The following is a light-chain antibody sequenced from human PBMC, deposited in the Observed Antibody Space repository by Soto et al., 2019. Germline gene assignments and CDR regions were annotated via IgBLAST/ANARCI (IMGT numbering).Light chain of an antibody. CDR2: DTS. V-gene: IGKV3-15*01. Sequence: EIVMTQSPGTLSVSPGESATLSCRASQSVSSNLAWYPQKPGQAPRLLIYDTSTRATGVPARFSGSGSGTEFTLTSSSLQSEDLAVYYCEQDNNWPLTFGQGTKLEIK. CDR3: EQDNNWPLT. J-gene: IGKJ2*01. CDR1: QSVSSN.